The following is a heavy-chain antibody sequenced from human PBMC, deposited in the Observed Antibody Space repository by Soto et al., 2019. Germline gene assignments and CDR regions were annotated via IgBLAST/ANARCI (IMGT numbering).Heavy chain of an antibody. Sequence: EVQLVESGGGWVKPGGSLTLSCVASGFTFGDAWMNWVRQAAGKGLEWVGHVKTMYEGETTEYAAPVKGRFTIWRDDSTNTLYLQMNSLKSEDTGNYFCTTLGPSWGQGTQVTVSS. CDR3: TTLGPS. V-gene: IGHV3-15*07. CDR1: GFTFGDAW. CDR2: VKTMYEGETT. J-gene: IGHJ5*02.